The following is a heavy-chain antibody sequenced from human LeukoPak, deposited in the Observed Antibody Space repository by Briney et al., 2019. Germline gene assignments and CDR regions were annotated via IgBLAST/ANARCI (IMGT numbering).Heavy chain of an antibody. Sequence: SENLSFNCAGNGGSFSGYYWSWIRQPPGKGLQWIGEINHSGSTNYNPSLKSRVTISVDTSKNQFSLKLSSVTAADTAVYYCARARGGYVLFRQNWFDPWGQGTLVTVSS. D-gene: IGHD5-12*01. CDR1: GGSFSGYY. CDR2: INHSGST. CDR3: ARARGGYVLFRQNWFDP. V-gene: IGHV4-34*01. J-gene: IGHJ5*02.